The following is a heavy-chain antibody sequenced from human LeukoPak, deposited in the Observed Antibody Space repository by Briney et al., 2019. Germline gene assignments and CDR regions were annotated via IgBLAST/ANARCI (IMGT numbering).Heavy chain of an antibody. V-gene: IGHV3-21*01. D-gene: IGHD3-22*01. CDR2: ISSSGYYI. Sequence: GGSLRLSCEASGFNFNSFTMNWVRQAPGKGLEWVSSISSSGYYIYYAGSVKGRFTISRDNAKNSLFLQMNSLRAEDTAVYHCARAHYYDSSGRPSIRYWGLGTLVTVSS. J-gene: IGHJ4*02. CDR1: GFNFNSFT. CDR3: ARAHYYDSSGRPSIRY.